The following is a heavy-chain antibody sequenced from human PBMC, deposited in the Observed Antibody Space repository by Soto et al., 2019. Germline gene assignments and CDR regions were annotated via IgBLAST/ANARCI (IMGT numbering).Heavy chain of an antibody. J-gene: IGHJ5*02. CDR2: IYYSGST. CDR3: ARTGAVAGTRGNWFDP. CDR1: GGSISSYY. Sequence: PSETLSLTCTVFGGSISSYYWSWIRQPPGKGLEWIGYIYYSGSTNYNPSLKSRVTISVDTSKNQFSLKLSSVPAADTAVYYCARTGAVAGTRGNWFDPWGQGTLVTASS. D-gene: IGHD6-19*01. V-gene: IGHV4-59*08.